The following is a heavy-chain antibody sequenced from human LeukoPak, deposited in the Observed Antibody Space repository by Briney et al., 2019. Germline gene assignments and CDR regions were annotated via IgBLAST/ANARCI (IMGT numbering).Heavy chain of an antibody. CDR3: ARVRCGGDCYPDY. J-gene: IGHJ4*02. V-gene: IGHV2-70*04. CDR2: IDWDDDK. Sequence: SGPALVKPTQTLTLTCTFSGFSLSTSGMRVSWIRQPPGKALEWLARIDWDDDKFYSTSLKTRLTISKDTSKNQVVLTMTNMDPVHTATYYCARVRCGGDCYPDYWGQGTLVTVSS. CDR1: GFSLSTSGMR. D-gene: IGHD2-21*02.